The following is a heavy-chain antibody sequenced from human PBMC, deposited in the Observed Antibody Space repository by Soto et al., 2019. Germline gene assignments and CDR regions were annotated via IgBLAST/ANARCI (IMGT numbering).Heavy chain of an antibody. J-gene: IGHJ4*02. V-gene: IGHV3-23*01. CDR3: AKDFRREATKKVDY. Sequence: GGSLRLSCAASGFTFSSYAMSWVRQAPGKGLEWVSAISGSGGSTYYADSVKGRFTISRDNSKNTLYLQMNSLSAEDTAVYYCAKDFRREATKKVDYWGQGTLVTVSS. CDR1: GFTFSSYA. D-gene: IGHD1-26*01. CDR2: ISGSGGST.